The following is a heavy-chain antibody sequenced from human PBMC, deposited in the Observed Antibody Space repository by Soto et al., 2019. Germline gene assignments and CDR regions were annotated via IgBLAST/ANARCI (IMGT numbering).Heavy chain of an antibody. V-gene: IGHV4-30-2*01. CDR1: GGSISSGGYS. CDR2: IYHSGST. J-gene: IGHJ3*02. CDR3: ASTLTFDAYGDDGAFDI. Sequence: QLQLQESGSGLVKPSQTLSLTCAVSGGSISSGGYSWSWIRQPPGKGLEWIGYIYHSGSTYYNPSLKSRVTISVDRSKNQFSLKLSSVTAADTAVYYCASTLTFDAYGDDGAFDIWGQGTMVTVS. D-gene: IGHD4-17*01.